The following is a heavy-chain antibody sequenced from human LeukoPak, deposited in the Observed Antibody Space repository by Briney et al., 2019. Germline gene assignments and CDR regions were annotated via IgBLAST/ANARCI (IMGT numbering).Heavy chain of an antibody. CDR3: ARGYTSGWSPALDI. CDR2: IYTSGST. J-gene: IGHJ3*02. D-gene: IGHD6-19*01. CDR1: GGSFSGYY. Sequence: PSETLSLTCAVYGGSFSGYYWSWIRQPAGKGLEWIGRIYTSGSTNYNPSLKSRVTISVDTSKNQFSLNLSSVTAADTAVYYCARGYTSGWSPALDIWGQGTMVTVSS. V-gene: IGHV4-59*10.